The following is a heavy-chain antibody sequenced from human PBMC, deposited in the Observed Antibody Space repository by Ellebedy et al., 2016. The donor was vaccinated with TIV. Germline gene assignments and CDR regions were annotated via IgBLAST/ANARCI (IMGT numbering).Heavy chain of an antibody. CDR2: IYPGDSDT. Sequence: GESLKISCKGSGYSSVTYWIGWVRQMPGKGLEWKGFIYPGDSDTRYSQSFQGQVTISADKSISTAYLQWSSLKASDTAMYYCARPSTRGMDVWGQGTTVTVSS. D-gene: IGHD5-24*01. V-gene: IGHV5-51*01. J-gene: IGHJ6*02. CDR1: GYSSVTYW. CDR3: ARPSTRGMDV.